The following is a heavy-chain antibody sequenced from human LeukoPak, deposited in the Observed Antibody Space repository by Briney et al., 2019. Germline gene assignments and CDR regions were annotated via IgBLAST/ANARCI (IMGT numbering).Heavy chain of an antibody. J-gene: IGHJ6*02. CDR2: IYPGDSDT. D-gene: IGHD2-2*01. CDR3: ARTYCSSTSCYPPYYYGMDV. Sequence: GESLKISCKGSGYSFTSYWIGWVRQMPGKGLEWMGIIYPGDSDTRYSPPFQGQVTISADKSISTAYLQWSSLKASDTAMYYCARTYCSSTSCYPPYYYGMDVWGQGTTVTVSS. V-gene: IGHV5-51*01. CDR1: GYSFTSYW.